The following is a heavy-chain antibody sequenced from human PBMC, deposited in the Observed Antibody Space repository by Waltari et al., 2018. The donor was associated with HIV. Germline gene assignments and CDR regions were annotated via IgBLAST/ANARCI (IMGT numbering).Heavy chain of an antibody. D-gene: IGHD3-22*01. CDR1: GGSISSGSYY. CDR2: IYTSGST. J-gene: IGHJ4*02. V-gene: IGHV4-61*02. Sequence: QVQLQESGPGLVTPSQTLSLTCTVSGGSISSGSYYWSWIRQPAGKGLEWIGRIYTSGSTNYNPSRKSRVTISVDTSKNQFSLKLSSVTAADTAVYYCARGTYYYDSSGYYYVDYWGQGTLVTVSS. CDR3: ARGTYYYDSSGYYYVDY.